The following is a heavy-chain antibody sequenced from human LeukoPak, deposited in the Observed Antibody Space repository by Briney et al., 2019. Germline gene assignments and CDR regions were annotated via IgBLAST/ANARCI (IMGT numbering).Heavy chain of an antibody. CDR2: MNPNTGAT. Sequence: ASMKVSCRPSGYTFTGYYLHWVRQAPGQVFEWMGWMNPNTGATMYAQKFEGRLTLSRDTSIDTAYMELTGLRPDDTAVYFRARDRVGSGWPRPYYFEFWGQGILATVSS. V-gene: IGHV1-2*02. D-gene: IGHD6-19*01. CDR3: ARDRVGSGWPRPYYFEF. CDR1: GYTFTGYY. J-gene: IGHJ4*02.